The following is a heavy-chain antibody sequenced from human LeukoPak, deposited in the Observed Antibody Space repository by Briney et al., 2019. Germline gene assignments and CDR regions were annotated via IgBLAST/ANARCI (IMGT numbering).Heavy chain of an antibody. J-gene: IGHJ6*02. CDR3: ARVLRYSSSWYFFGYYGMDV. Sequence: GSLRLSCAASGFTFSDYYMSWIRQAPGKGLGWVSYISSSGSTIYYADSVKGRFTISRDNAKNSLYLQMNSLRAEDTAVYYCARVLRYSSSWYFFGYYGMDVWGQGTTITVSS. CDR1: GFTFSDYY. CDR2: ISSSGSTI. D-gene: IGHD6-13*01. V-gene: IGHV3-11*01.